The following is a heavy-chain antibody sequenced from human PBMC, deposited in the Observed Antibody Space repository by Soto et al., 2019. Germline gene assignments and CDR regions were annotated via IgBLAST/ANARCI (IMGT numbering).Heavy chain of an antibody. J-gene: IGHJ6*02. Sequence: GGSLRLSCAASGFTFDDYAMHWVRQAPGKGLEWVSLISGDGGSTYYAGSVKGRFTISRDNSKNSLYLQMNSLRTEDTALYYCAKDISIFGVVIRYYYGMDVWGQGTTVTVSS. D-gene: IGHD3-3*02. CDR1: GFTFDDYA. CDR3: AKDISIFGVVIRYYYGMDV. V-gene: IGHV3-43*02. CDR2: ISGDGGST.